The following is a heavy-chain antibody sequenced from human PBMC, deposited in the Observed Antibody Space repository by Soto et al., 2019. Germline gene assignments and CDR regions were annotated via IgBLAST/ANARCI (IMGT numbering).Heavy chain of an antibody. D-gene: IGHD5-18*01. CDR2: ISYDGSNE. CDR1: GFTFRSYG. J-gene: IGHJ4*02. V-gene: IGHV3-30*18. CDR3: AKGLSVIQPWLMDAY. Sequence: QVQLVESGGGVVQPGRSLRLSCTVSGFTFRSYGMHWVRQAPGKGLEWVAGISYDGSNEDYADSVKGRFTISRENSKNKLYLQMNSLRGEDTALYYCAKGLSVIQPWLMDAYWGQGTLVTVSS.